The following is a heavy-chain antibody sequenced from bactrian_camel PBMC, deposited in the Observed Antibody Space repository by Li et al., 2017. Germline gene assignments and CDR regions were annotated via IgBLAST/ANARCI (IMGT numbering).Heavy chain of an antibody. CDR2: ISSDGST. D-gene: IGHD3*01. J-gene: IGHJ4*01. Sequence: VQLVESGGGSVQAGGSLTLSCGASGISLDASQRGWYRQAPGNECELVSTISSDGSTYYRDSVKGRFTISKDNAMNTLYLQMNSLKIEDTAVYYCALGSSRQATMTARGKGTQVTVS. CDR1: GISLDASQ. V-gene: IGHV3S55*01.